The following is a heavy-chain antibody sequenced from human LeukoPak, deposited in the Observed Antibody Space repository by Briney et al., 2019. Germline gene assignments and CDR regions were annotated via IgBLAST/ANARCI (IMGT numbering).Heavy chain of an antibody. J-gene: IGHJ5*02. CDR1: GFTFSSYA. D-gene: IGHD3-22*01. CDR2: ISGSGGST. V-gene: IGHV3-23*01. CDR3: AKLPLGPTMIVVVPLGWFDP. Sequence: PGGSLRLSCAASGFTFSSYAMSWVRQAPGKGLEWVSAISGSGGSTYYADSVKGRFTISRDNSKNTLYLQMNSLRAEDTAVYYCAKLPLGPTMIVVVPLGWFDPWGQGTLVTVSS.